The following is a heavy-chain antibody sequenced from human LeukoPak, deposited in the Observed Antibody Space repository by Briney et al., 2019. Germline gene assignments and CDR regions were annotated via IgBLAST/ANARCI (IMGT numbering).Heavy chain of an antibody. J-gene: IGHJ4*02. V-gene: IGHV4-34*01. D-gene: IGHD6-13*01. CDR3: ASTVAAA. Sequence: PSETLSLTCAVYGGSFSGYYWSWIRQPPGKGLEWIGEINHSGSTNYNLSLKSRVTISVDTSKNQFSLKLSSVTAADTAVYYCASTVAAAWGQGTLVTVSS. CDR2: INHSGST. CDR1: GGSFSGYY.